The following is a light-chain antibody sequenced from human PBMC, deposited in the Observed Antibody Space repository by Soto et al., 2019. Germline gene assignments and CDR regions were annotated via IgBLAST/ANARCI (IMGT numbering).Light chain of an antibody. CDR2: KAS. CDR3: QQYDSYSRT. CDR1: QSIGSW. J-gene: IGKJ1*01. Sequence: DIQMTQSPSTLSASVGDRVTITCRASQSIGSWLAWYQQKPGKAPKLLIYKASSLESGVPSRFSGSQSGTEFTLTISSLQPDDFATYYCQQYDSYSRTFGQGTKVEI. V-gene: IGKV1-5*03.